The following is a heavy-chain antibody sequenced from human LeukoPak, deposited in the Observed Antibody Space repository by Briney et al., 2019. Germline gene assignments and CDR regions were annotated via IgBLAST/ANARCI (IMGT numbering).Heavy chain of an antibody. Sequence: PSETLSLTCTVSGGSLTSYYWSWIWQPPGKGLEWIGYIYYSGSTNYNPSLKGRVTISVDRSKNQFSLKLSSVTAADTAMYYCARTVPFDIWGQGTMVTVSS. J-gene: IGHJ3*02. CDR1: GGSLTSYY. D-gene: IGHD4-11*01. CDR3: ARTVPFDI. V-gene: IGHV4-59*08. CDR2: IYYSGST.